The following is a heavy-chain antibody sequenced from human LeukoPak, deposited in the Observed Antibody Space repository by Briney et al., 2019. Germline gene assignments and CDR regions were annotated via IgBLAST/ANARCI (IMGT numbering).Heavy chain of an antibody. CDR2: IYYSGST. D-gene: IGHD4-17*01. CDR1: GGSISSYY. J-gene: IGHJ6*02. Sequence: SETLSLTCTVSGGSISSYYWSWIRQPPGKGLEWIGYIYYSGSTNYNPSLKSRVAISVAQSKNQFYLKLSSVTAADTAVYYCARNNFFYGDYVYYYYGMDVWGQGTTVTVSS. V-gene: IGHV4-59*01. CDR3: ARNNFFYGDYVYYYYGMDV.